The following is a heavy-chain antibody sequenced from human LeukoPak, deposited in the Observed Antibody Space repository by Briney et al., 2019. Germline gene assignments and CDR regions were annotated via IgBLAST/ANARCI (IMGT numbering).Heavy chain of an antibody. J-gene: IGHJ4*02. D-gene: IGHD1-26*01. CDR1: GYSVSSGYY. Sequence: PSETLSLTCTVSGYSVSSGYYWGWIRQPAGKGLEWIGSIYHSGSTYYNPSLKSRVTISVDTSKNQFSLKLSSVTAADTAVYYCARDQGVGVHDYWGQGTLVTVSS. CDR2: IYHSGST. V-gene: IGHV4-38-2*02. CDR3: ARDQGVGVHDY.